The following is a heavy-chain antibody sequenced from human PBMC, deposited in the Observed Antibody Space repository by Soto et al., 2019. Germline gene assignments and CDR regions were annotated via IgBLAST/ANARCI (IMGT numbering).Heavy chain of an antibody. Sequence: GGSLRLSCAASGFTFSSYWMSWVRQAPGKGLEWVANVKQHGSEKYYVDSVKGRFTISRDNAKDSLFLQMNSLRAEDTALYYCARGLQFFGVLTPHFDYWGQGTLVTVSS. CDR3: ARGLQFFGVLTPHFDY. J-gene: IGHJ4*01. V-gene: IGHV3-7*01. CDR1: GFTFSSYW. CDR2: VKQHGSEK. D-gene: IGHD3-3*01.